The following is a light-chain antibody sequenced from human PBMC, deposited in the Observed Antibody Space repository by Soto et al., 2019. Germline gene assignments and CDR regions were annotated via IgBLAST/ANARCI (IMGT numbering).Light chain of an antibody. Sequence: QSALTQPASVSGSPGQSITISCTGTSSDVGSYNLVSWYQQDPGKAPKLVIYEGSKRPSGVSLRFSGSKSGNTASLTISGLQAEDEADYYCRSYAAGSTSYVFGTGTKVTVL. V-gene: IGLV2-23*01. CDR2: EGS. CDR1: SSDVGSYNL. CDR3: RSYAAGSTSYV. J-gene: IGLJ1*01.